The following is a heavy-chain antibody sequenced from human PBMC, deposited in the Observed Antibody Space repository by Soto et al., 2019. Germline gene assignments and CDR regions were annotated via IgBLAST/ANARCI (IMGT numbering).Heavy chain of an antibody. CDR1: GFTFSSYA. Sequence: QVQLVESGGGVVQPGRSLRLSCAASGFTFSSYAMHWVRQAPSKGLEWVAVISYDGSNKYYADSVKGRFTISRDNSKNTLYLQMNSLRAEDTAVYYCARDMVHGDYPRPFDYWGQGTLVTVSS. CDR3: ARDMVHGDYPRPFDY. J-gene: IGHJ4*02. V-gene: IGHV3-30-3*01. CDR2: ISYDGSNK. D-gene: IGHD4-17*01.